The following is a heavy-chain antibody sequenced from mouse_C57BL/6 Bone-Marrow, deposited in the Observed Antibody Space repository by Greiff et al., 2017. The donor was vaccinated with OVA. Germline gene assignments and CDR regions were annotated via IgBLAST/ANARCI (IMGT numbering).Heavy chain of an antibody. CDR2: IWRGGST. D-gene: IGHD2-5*01. CDR1: GFSLTSYG. CDR3: AKKDYSTPYYAMDY. Sequence: QVQLKESGPGLVQPSQSLSITCTVSGFSLTSYGVHWVRQSPGKGLEWLGVIWRGGSTDYNAAFMSRLSITKDNSKSQVFFKMNSLQADDTAIYYCAKKDYSTPYYAMDYWGQGTSVTVSS. V-gene: IGHV2-5*01. J-gene: IGHJ4*01.